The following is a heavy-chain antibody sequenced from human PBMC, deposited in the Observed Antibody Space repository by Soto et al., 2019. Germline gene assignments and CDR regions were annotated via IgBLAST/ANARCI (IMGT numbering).Heavy chain of an antibody. CDR2: IYHSWST. Sequence: QVQLQESGPGLVKPSGTLSLTCAVSGGSISSSNWWSWVRQPPGKGLEWIGEIYHSWSTNYNPSLKSRVTISVDKSKNQFSLKLSSVTAADTAVYYCARDIGPAGTFYYYYYGMDVWGQGTTVTVSS. D-gene: IGHD6-19*01. CDR3: ARDIGPAGTFYYYYYGMDV. V-gene: IGHV4-4*02. J-gene: IGHJ6*02. CDR1: GGSISSSNW.